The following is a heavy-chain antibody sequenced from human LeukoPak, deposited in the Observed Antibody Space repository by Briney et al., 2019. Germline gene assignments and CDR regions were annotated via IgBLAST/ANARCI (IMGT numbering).Heavy chain of an antibody. D-gene: IGHD2-2*01. V-gene: IGHV3-30*18. CDR2: ISYDGRNI. Sequence: GGSLRLSCAASGFTFNNYGMHWVRQAPGKGLEWVAAISYDGRNIHYPDSVKGRFTISRDISTDTLWLQMDSLRTEDTAVYYCAKGPLRGTAAAIDYWGQGTLVTVSS. J-gene: IGHJ4*02. CDR1: GFTFNNYG. CDR3: AKGPLRGTAAAIDY.